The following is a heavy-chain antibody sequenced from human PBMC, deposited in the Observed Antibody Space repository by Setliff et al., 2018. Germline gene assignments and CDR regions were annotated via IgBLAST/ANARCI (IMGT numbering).Heavy chain of an antibody. CDR3: VRESRSTWYRRDF. V-gene: IGHV4-34*01. J-gene: IGHJ4*02. CDR1: GASFSGSY. D-gene: IGHD6-13*01. Sequence: SETLSLTCAVYGASFSGSYCSWIRQSPGKGLEWIGEINHTGSPNWIGEINHSGSPNYNPSLKSRVTMSVDTSKNQFSLKLTSVTAADTAVYYCVRESRSTWYRRDFWGQGTLVTVSS. CDR2: INHSGSP.